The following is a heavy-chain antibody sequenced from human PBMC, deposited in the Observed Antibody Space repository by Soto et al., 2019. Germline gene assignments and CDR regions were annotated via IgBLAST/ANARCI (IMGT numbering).Heavy chain of an antibody. CDR2: INSDGSST. CDR3: SRVGGSTWH. D-gene: IGHD1-26*01. Sequence: EVQLVESGGGLVQPGGSLRVSCAASGFTFSSYWMHWVRQAPGKGLVWVSRINSDGSSTNYADFVKGRFTISRVNAKNTLYLQMNSLRVEDTAVYYCSRVGGSTWHWGQGTLVTVSS. J-gene: IGHJ4*02. CDR1: GFTFSSYW. V-gene: IGHV3-74*01.